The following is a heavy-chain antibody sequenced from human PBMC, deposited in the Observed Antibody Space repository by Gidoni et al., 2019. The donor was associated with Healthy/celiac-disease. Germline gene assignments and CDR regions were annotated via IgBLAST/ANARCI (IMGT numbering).Heavy chain of an antibody. CDR2: ISYDGSNK. Sequence: QVQLVESGGGVVQPGGSLRLSCAASGFTFSSYAMHWVRQAPGKGLEWVAVISYDGSNKYYADSVKGRFTISRDNSKNTLYLQMNSLRAEDTAVYYCARDNWFDPWGQGTLVTVSS. V-gene: IGHV3-30-3*01. J-gene: IGHJ5*02. CDR3: ARDNWFDP. CDR1: GFTFSSYA.